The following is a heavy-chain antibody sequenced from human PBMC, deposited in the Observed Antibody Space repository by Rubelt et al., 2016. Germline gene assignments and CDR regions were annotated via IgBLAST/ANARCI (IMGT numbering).Heavy chain of an antibody. V-gene: IGHV4-34*01. D-gene: IGHD3-16*01. CDR3: ARDFGDFRTDF. Sequence: QVQLQQWGAGLLKPSETLSLTCAVDGGSFSGYYWSWIRQPPGKGLEWIGEINHSGSTNYNPSLQSRVTISLDTSASQFSLKLHSVTAADTAIYYCARDFGDFRTDFWGQGTLVTVSS. CDR2: INHSGST. CDR1: GGSFSGYY. J-gene: IGHJ4*02.